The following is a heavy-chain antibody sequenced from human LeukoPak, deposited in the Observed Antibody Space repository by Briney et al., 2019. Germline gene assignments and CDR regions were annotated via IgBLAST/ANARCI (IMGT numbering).Heavy chain of an antibody. V-gene: IGHV4-34*01. CDR3: ARGHYYGSGSYRY. J-gene: IGHJ4*02. D-gene: IGHD3-10*01. Sequence: SETLSLTCAVYGGSFRGYYWSWIRQPPGKGLEWIGEINHSGSTNYNPSLKSRVTISVDTSKNQFSLKLSSVTAADTAVYYCARGHYYGSGSYRYWGQGTLVTVSS. CDR1: GGSFRGYY. CDR2: INHSGST.